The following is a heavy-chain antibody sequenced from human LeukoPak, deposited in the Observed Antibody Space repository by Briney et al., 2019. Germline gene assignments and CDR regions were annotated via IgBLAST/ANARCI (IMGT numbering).Heavy chain of an antibody. CDR3: ARVDTAMVLDY. Sequence: GASVKVSCRASGGTFSSYAISWVRQAPGQGLEWVGGIIPIFGTANYAQKFQGRVTITADESTSTAYMEPSSLRSEDTAVYYCARVDTAMVLDYWGQGTLVTVSS. CDR1: GGTFSSYA. D-gene: IGHD5-18*01. J-gene: IGHJ4*02. CDR2: IIPIFGTA. V-gene: IGHV1-69*13.